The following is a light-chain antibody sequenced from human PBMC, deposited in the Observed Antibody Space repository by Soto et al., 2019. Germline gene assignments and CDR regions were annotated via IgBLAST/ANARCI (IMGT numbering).Light chain of an antibody. Sequence: EIVLTQSPGTLSLSPGERATLSCRASQSVSSSSLAWYQQKPGQAPRLLIYGASSRAAGIPDRFSGSGSGKDVTLTISRLEPEDFAVYYCLQYGTSPFTFGPGTKGDVK. V-gene: IGKV3-20*01. CDR2: GAS. CDR3: LQYGTSPFT. CDR1: QSVSSSS. J-gene: IGKJ3*01.